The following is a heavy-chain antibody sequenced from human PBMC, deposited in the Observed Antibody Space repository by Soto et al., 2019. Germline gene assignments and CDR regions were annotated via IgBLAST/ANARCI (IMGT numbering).Heavy chain of an antibody. CDR1: GFTFSSYA. CDR3: ARDKETGPFDY. V-gene: IGHV3-64*01. Sequence: EVQLVESGGGLVQPGGSLRLSCAASGFTFSSYAMHWVRQAPGKGLEYVSAISSNGGSTCYANSVKGRFTISRDNSKNTLYLQMGSLRAEDMAVYYCARDKETGPFDYWGQGTLVTVSS. J-gene: IGHJ4*02. CDR2: ISSNGGST.